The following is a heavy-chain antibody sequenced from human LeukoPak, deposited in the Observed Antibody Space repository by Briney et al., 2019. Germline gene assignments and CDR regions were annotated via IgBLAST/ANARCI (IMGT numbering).Heavy chain of an antibody. V-gene: IGHV3-9*03. J-gene: IGHJ3*02. Sequence: GGSLRLSCAASGFTFDDYAMHWVRQAPGKGLEWVSGISWNSGSIGYADSVKGRFTISRDNAKNSLYLQMNSLRAEDMALYYCAKDMFPKGGGLDAFDIWGQGTMVTVSS. CDR3: AKDMFPKGGGLDAFDI. CDR1: GFTFDDYA. D-gene: IGHD3-16*01. CDR2: ISWNSGSI.